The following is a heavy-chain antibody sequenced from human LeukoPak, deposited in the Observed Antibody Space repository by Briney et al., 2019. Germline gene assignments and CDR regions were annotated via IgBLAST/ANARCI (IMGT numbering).Heavy chain of an antibody. CDR3: ARRLWTGTRYYYYMDV. J-gene: IGHJ6*03. Sequence: SETLSLTCAVYGGSFSGYYWSWIRQPPGKGLEWIGEINHSGSTNYNPSLKSRVTISVDTSKNQFSLKLSSVTAADTAVYYCARRLWTGTRYYYYMDVWGKGTTVTVSS. CDR2: INHSGST. CDR1: GGSFSGYY. D-gene: IGHD4-11*01. V-gene: IGHV4-34*01.